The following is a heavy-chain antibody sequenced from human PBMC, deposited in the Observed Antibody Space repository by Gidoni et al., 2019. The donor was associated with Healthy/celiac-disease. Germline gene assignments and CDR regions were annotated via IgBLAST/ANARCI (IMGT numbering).Heavy chain of an antibody. D-gene: IGHD6-13*01. J-gene: IGHJ2*01. CDR3: ARDQGPRYSSSFDL. CDR2: ISSSGSTI. Sequence: EVQLVESGGGLVQPGGSLRLSCAASGFTFSSYEMNWVRQAPGKGLEWVSYISSSGSTIYYADSVKGRFTISRDNAKNSLYLQMNSLRAEDTAVYYCARDQGPRYSSSFDLWGRGTLVTVSS. CDR1: GFTFSSYE. V-gene: IGHV3-48*03.